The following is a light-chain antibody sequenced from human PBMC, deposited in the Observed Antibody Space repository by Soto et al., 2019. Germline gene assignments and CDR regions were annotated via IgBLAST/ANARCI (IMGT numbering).Light chain of an antibody. J-gene: IGKJ4*01. Sequence: DIQMTQSPSSVSASVGDRVTITCRASQGISSWLAWYQQKPGKAPKLLIYAASSLQSGVPSRCIGGRSGTDFTLPISSLQPEDFATYYSRQANSFPPLTFGGGTKVEIK. CDR1: QGISSW. CDR2: AAS. CDR3: RQANSFPPLT. V-gene: IGKV1-12*01.